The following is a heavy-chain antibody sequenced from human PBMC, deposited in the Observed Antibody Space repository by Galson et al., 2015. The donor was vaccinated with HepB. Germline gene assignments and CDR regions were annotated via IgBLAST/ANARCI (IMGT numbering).Heavy chain of an antibody. Sequence: SETLSLTCTVSGGSISSSSYYWGWIRQPPGKGLEWIGSIYYSGSTYYNPSLKSRVTISVDTSKNQFSLKLSSVTAADTAVYYCARSIPAGGLDYWGQGTLVTVSS. D-gene: IGHD2-2*01. CDR3: ARSIPAGGLDY. V-gene: IGHV4-39*07. J-gene: IGHJ4*02. CDR1: GGSISSSSYY. CDR2: IYYSGST.